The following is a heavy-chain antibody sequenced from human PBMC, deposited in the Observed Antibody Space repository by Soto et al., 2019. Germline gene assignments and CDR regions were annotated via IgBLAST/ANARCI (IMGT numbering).Heavy chain of an antibody. J-gene: IGHJ4*02. CDR2: IYYSGST. Sequence: QVQLQESGPGLVKPSETLSLTCTVSGGSISSYYWSWIRQPPGKGLEWIGYIYYSGSTNYNPSLKSRVTISVDTSKNQFPLKLSSVTAADTAVYYCARVLVVPAAALYYFDYWGQGTLVTVSS. D-gene: IGHD2-2*01. CDR1: GGSISSYY. CDR3: ARVLVVPAAALYYFDY. V-gene: IGHV4-59*01.